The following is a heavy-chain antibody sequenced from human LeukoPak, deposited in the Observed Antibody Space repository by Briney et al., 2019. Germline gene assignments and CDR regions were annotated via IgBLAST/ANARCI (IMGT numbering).Heavy chain of an antibody. D-gene: IGHD2-2*03. V-gene: IGHV1-69*05. CDR2: IIPIFGTA. CDR3: ARAMDNEDNWFDP. Sequence: SVKVSCKASGGTFSSYAISWVRQAPGQGLEWMGGIIPIFGTANYAQKFQGRVTITTDESTSTAYMELSGLRSEDTAVYYCARAMDNEDNWFDPWGQGTLVTVSS. J-gene: IGHJ5*02. CDR1: GGTFSSYA.